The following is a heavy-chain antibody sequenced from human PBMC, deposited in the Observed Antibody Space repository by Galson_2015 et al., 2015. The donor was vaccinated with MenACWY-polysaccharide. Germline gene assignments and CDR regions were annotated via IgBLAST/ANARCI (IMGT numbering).Heavy chain of an antibody. D-gene: IGHD6-13*01. V-gene: IGHV3-30*18. Sequence: SLRLSCAASGFTFSSYGMHWVRQAPGKGLEWVAVISYDGSNKYYADSVKGRFTISRDNSKNTLYLQMNSLRAEDTAVYYCAKDRDSSWYDHWGQGTLVTVSS. CDR2: ISYDGSNK. CDR1: GFTFSSYG. J-gene: IGHJ5*02. CDR3: AKDRDSSWYDH.